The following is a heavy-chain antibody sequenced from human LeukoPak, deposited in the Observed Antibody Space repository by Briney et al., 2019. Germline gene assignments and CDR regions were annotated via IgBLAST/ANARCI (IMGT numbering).Heavy chain of an antibody. CDR3: ARLPNSGADLTWFDP. D-gene: IGHD3-10*01. V-gene: IGHV5-51*01. Sequence: GESLKISCKTSGYRFMYHYIAWVRQTPGKGLEWMGIIYPGDSDTRYSPSFEGQVIISPDRSITTAYLQMTSLKASDSGMYYCARLPNSGADLTWFDPWGQGTLVTVPS. CDR1: GYRFMYHY. CDR2: IYPGDSDT. J-gene: IGHJ5*02.